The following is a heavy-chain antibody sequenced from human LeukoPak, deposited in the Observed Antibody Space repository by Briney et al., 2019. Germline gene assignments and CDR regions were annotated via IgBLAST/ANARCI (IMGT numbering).Heavy chain of an antibody. CDR1: GYSFTSCW. CDR2: IYPGDSDT. J-gene: IGHJ3*02. CDR3: ALSWGYGDLSAFDI. D-gene: IGHD4-17*01. Sequence: GESLKISCRGSGYSFTSCWIGWVRQMPGKGLEWMGIIYPGDSDTKYSPSFQGQVTISADKSISIAYLQWSSLKVSDTAMYYCALSWGYGDLSAFDIWGQGTMVTVSS. V-gene: IGHV5-51*01.